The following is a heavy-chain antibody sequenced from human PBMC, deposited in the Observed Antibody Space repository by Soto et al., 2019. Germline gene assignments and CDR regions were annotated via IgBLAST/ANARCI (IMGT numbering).Heavy chain of an antibody. CDR2: ISGSGAST. D-gene: IGHD2-2*01. V-gene: IGHV3-23*01. CDR3: AKEYCASTSCNFDH. J-gene: IGHJ4*02. Sequence: EVQLLESGGGLVQPGGSLRLSCAASGFTFSNYAMSWVRQAPGKGLEWVSAISGSGASTYYADSVKGRFTISRDNSKNTLYLQMNSLRAEYTAVYYCAKEYCASTSCNFDHWGQGTLVTVSS. CDR1: GFTFSNYA.